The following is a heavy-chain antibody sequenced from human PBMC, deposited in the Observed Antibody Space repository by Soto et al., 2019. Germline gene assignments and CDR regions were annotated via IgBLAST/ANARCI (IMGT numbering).Heavy chain of an antibody. CDR1: GFSLSNARMG. CDR2: IFSNDEK. Sequence: QVTLKESGPVLVKPTETLTLTCTVSGFSLSNARMGVSWIRQPPGKALEWLAHIFSNDEKSYSTALKSRLTISKYTSKSQVVLTMTNMDPVDTATYSWARVTTRSANCYFDLWGRGALVTVSS. J-gene: IGHJ2*01. D-gene: IGHD2-15*01. CDR3: ARVTTRSANCYFDL. V-gene: IGHV2-26*01.